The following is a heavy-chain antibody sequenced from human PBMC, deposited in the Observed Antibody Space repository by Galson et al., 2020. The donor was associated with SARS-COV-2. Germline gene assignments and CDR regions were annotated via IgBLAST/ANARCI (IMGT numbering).Heavy chain of an antibody. Sequence: GGSLRLSCGASGFTFRTYALAWVRQAPGKGLEWVSSISGSGGSTYYADSVKGRFTVSRDNSKNTLYLHMSSLRAEDTALYYCAMGYIAVVLPGAPSAYMDGMYVWGQGTTVPVSS. CDR2: ISGSGGST. V-gene: IGHV3-23*01. CDR1: GFTFRTYA. D-gene: IGHD6-19*01. J-gene: IGHJ6*02. CDR3: AMGYIAVVLPGAPSAYMDGMYV.